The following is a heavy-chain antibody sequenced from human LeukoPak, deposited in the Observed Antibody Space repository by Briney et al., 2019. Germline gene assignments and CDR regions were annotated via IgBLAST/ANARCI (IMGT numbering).Heavy chain of an antibody. CDR2: IGGSGDST. J-gene: IGHJ4*02. D-gene: IGHD3-3*01. CDR3: ARDERLLSFLK. CDR1: GFTFSSYG. Sequence: PGGTLRLSCAASGFTFSSYGMSWVRQAPGKGLEWVSAIGGSGDSTYYADSVKGRFTISRDNSKNTLYLQMNSLRAEDTAIYYCARDERLLSFLKWGQGTLVTVSS. V-gene: IGHV3-23*01.